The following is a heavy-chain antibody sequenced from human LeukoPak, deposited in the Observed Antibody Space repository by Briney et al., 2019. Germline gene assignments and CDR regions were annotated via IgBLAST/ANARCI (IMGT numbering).Heavy chain of an antibody. Sequence: GASVKVSCKASGYTFTAYYVHWVRQAPGQGLEWMGWITPNSGGTKYAQKFQGRVTMTRDTSISTAYMELSGLRSDGTAVYYCARGYDFWSGYDAFDIWGQGTMVTVSS. J-gene: IGHJ3*02. V-gene: IGHV1-2*02. D-gene: IGHD3-3*01. CDR1: GYTFTAYY. CDR3: ARGYDFWSGYDAFDI. CDR2: ITPNSGGT.